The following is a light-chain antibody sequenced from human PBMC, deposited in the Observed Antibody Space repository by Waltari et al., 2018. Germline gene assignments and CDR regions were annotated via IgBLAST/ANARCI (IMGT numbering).Light chain of an antibody. CDR3: AAWDDTLTGYV. CDR2: TNN. Sequence: QSVLTQPPSASGTPGQRVTISCSGSSSNIGTNYVYWYQQLQGTAPKLLIYTNNKRPSGVPDRFSGSKSGTSGSLAISGLRSEDEADYFCAAWDDTLTGYVFGPGTKVTVL. J-gene: IGLJ1*01. V-gene: IGLV1-47*01. CDR1: SSNIGTNY.